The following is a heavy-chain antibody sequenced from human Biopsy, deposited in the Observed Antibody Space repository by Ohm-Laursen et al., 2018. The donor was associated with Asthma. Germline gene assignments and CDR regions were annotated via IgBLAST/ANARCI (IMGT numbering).Heavy chain of an antibody. CDR1: GFSFNSYG. V-gene: IGHV3-30*03. CDR3: ASYEVVTSILPLDV. J-gene: IGHJ6*02. Sequence: SLRLSCAASGFSFNSYGMHWVRQAPGKGLEWVAVMSFDGRQTYYADSVKGRFTISRDNSKNTLYLQMNSLRAEDTAVYYCASYEVVTSILPLDVWGQGTTVTVSS. CDR2: MSFDGRQT. D-gene: IGHD2-21*02.